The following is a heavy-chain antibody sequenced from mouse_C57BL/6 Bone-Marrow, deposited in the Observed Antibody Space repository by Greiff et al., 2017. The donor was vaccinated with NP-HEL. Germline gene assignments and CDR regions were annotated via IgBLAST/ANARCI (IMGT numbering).Heavy chain of an antibody. J-gene: IGHJ3*01. D-gene: IGHD1-2*01. Sequence: VQLQQSGAELVMPGASVKLSCKASGYTFTSYWMHWVKQRPGQGLEWIGEIDPSDSYTNYNQKFKGKSTLTVDKSSSTAYMQLSSLTSEDSAVYYCANLRPWFAYWGQGTLVTVSA. CDR1: GYTFTSYW. V-gene: IGHV1-69*01. CDR2: IDPSDSYT. CDR3: ANLRPWFAY.